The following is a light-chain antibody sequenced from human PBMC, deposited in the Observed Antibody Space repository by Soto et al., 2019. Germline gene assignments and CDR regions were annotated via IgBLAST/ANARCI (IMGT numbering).Light chain of an antibody. CDR2: KAS. V-gene: IGKV1-5*03. CDR3: QHYNSYSEA. Sequence: DIQMTQSPSTLSASVGARVTITCRASQTISSWLAWYHQKPGKAPNLLIYKASTLKSGVPSRFSGSGSGTEGTLTISSLQPDDCATYDCQHYNSYSEAFGQGTKVDIK. CDR1: QTISSW. J-gene: IGKJ1*01.